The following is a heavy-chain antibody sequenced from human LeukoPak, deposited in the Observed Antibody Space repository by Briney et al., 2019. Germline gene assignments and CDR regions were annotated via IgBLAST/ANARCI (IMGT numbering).Heavy chain of an antibody. Sequence: GGSLRLSCAASGFTFSSYSTSWVRQAPGKGLEWVSYISGSSTTMYYADSVKGRFTISRDNAKNSLYLQMNSLRVEDTAVYYCARDGIVGATDWFDPWGQGTLVTVSS. CDR2: ISGSSTTM. CDR1: GFTFSSYS. V-gene: IGHV3-48*04. CDR3: ARDGIVGATDWFDP. J-gene: IGHJ5*02. D-gene: IGHD1-26*01.